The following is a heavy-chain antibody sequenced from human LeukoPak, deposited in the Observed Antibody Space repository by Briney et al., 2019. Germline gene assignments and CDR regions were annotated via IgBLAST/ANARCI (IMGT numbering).Heavy chain of an antibody. V-gene: IGHV4-39*01. CDR2: IYDSGST. CDR1: GGSIRSSYYY. Sequence: KASETLSLTCTVSGGSIRSSYYYWGWIRQPPGKGLEWIGSIYDSGSTYYNPSLKSRVTISVDTSKNQFSLKLNSVTAADTAVYYCAGTYYYDSSGYYPAFDYWGQGTLVTVSS. D-gene: IGHD3-22*01. CDR3: AGTYYYDSSGYYPAFDY. J-gene: IGHJ4*02.